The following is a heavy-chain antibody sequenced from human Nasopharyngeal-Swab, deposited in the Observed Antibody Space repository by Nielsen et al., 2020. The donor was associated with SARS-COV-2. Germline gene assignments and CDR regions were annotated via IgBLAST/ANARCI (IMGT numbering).Heavy chain of an antibody. J-gene: IGHJ4*02. CDR2: ISPNNGYS. CDR1: GHTFSNYG. CDR3: ARYDYYDNSGPDY. D-gene: IGHD3-22*01. V-gene: IGHV1-18*01. Sequence: ASVKVSCKASGHTFSNYGVSWLRQAPGQGLEWMGWISPNNGYSNYAQKFQGRVTMTTDTSTSTAYMELRSLRSDDTAVYYCARYDYYDNSGPDYWGQGTLVTVSS.